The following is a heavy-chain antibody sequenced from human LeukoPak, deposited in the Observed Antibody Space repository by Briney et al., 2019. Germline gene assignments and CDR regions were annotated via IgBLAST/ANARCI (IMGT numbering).Heavy chain of an antibody. D-gene: IGHD5-24*01. CDR1: GYIFTSYD. CDR2: INPNSGNT. V-gene: IGHV1-8*01. Sequence: ASVKVSCKASGYIFTSYDINWVRQATGQGLEWMGWINPNSGNTGYAQKFQGRFTLTRETFISTAYMELSSLRSDDTAVYYCVRAMAPLDTFNYQYAMDVWGQGTMITVSS. J-gene: IGHJ6*02. CDR3: VRAMAPLDTFNYQYAMDV.